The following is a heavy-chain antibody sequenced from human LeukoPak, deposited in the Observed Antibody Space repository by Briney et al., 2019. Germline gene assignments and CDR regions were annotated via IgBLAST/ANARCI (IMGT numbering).Heavy chain of an antibody. CDR1: GFTFSNFG. CDR2: IGTAGDT. CDR3: SRGGAPAGYAYDI. V-gene: IGHV3-13*01. J-gene: IGHJ3*02. Sequence: GGSLRLSCATSGFTFSNFGLHWVRQATGEGLEWVSAIGTAGDTYYPDSVKGRFTISRDNAKNSFYLQMNNLRARDTAVYYCSRGGAPAGYAYDIWGHGTVVTVSS. D-gene: IGHD6-13*01.